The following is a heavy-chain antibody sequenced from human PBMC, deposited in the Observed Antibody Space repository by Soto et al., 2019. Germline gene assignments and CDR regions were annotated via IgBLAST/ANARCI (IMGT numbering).Heavy chain of an antibody. V-gene: IGHV3-7*03. D-gene: IGHD6-19*01. J-gene: IGHJ6*02. CDR1: GFTFSSYW. Sequence: PGGSLRLSFAASGFTFSSYWMSWVRQAPGKGLEWVANIKQDGSEKYYVDSVKGRFTISRDNAKNSLYLQMNSLRAEDTAVYYCAREMQWLGLHGMDVWGQGTTVTVSS. CDR3: AREMQWLGLHGMDV. CDR2: IKQDGSEK.